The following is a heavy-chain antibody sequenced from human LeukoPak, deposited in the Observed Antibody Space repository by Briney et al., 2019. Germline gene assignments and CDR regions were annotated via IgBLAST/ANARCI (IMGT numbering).Heavy chain of an antibody. CDR2: IIPILGIA. D-gene: IGHD5-12*01. Sequence: GASVKVSCKASGGTLSSYTISWVRQAPGQGLEWMGRIIPILGIANYAQKFQGRVTITADKSTSTAYMELSSLRSEDTAVYYCATIVDTRAFDIWGQGTMVTVSS. V-gene: IGHV1-69*02. CDR3: ATIVDTRAFDI. J-gene: IGHJ3*02. CDR1: GGTLSSYT.